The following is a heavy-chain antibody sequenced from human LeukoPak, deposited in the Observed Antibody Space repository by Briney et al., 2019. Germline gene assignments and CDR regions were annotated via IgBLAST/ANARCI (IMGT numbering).Heavy chain of an antibody. CDR2: IYYSGST. J-gene: IGHJ3*02. V-gene: IGHV4-59*01. CDR3: ARDHSSSWSAFDI. Sequence: PSETLSLTCTVSGGSISSYYWSWIRQPPGKGLEWIGYIYYSGSTNYNPSLKSRVTISVDTSKNQFSLKLSSVTAADTAVYYCARDHSSSWSAFDIWGQGTMVTVSS. CDR1: GGSISSYY. D-gene: IGHD6-13*01.